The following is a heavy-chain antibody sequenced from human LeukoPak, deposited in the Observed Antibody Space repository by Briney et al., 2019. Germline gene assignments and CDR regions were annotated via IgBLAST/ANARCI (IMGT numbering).Heavy chain of an antibody. Sequence: SETLSLTCAVYGGSFSGYYWSWIRQPPGKGLEWIGEINHSGSTNYNPSLKSRVTISVDTSKNQFSLKLSSVTAADTAVYYCARGQFRYFDWLVWFDPWGQGTLVTVSS. D-gene: IGHD3-9*01. J-gene: IGHJ5*02. CDR1: GGSFSGYY. CDR3: ARGQFRYFDWLVWFDP. V-gene: IGHV4-34*01. CDR2: INHSGST.